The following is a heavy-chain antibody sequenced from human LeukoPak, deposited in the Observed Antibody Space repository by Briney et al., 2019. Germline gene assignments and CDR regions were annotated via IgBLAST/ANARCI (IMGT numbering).Heavy chain of an antibody. CDR1: GGTFSSYA. D-gene: IGHD2-2*01. J-gene: IGHJ3*02. Sequence: SVKVSCKASGGTFSSYAISWVRQAPGQGLEWMGGIIPMFRTPKYAQKFQGRVTITTDEFTSTEYMELSSLGPEDTAVYYCASRDYCSNTSCYNGAFDIWGQGTMVTVSS. CDR2: IIPMFRTP. V-gene: IGHV1-69*05. CDR3: ASRDYCSNTSCYNGAFDI.